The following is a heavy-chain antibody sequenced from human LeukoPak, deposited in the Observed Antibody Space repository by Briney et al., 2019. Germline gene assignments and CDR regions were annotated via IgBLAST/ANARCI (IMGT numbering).Heavy chain of an antibody. Sequence: PSETLSLTCAVYGGSFSGYYWSWIRQPPGKGLEWIGEINHSGSTNYNPSPKSRVTISVDTSKNQFSLKLSSVTAADTAVYYCARRAANYIWGSYRPSFDYWGQGTLVTVSS. CDR3: ARRAANYIWGSYRPSFDY. V-gene: IGHV4-34*01. D-gene: IGHD3-16*02. J-gene: IGHJ4*02. CDR1: GGSFSGYY. CDR2: INHSGST.